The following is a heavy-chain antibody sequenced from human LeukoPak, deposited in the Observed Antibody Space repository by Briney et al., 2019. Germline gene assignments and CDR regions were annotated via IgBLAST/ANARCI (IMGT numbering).Heavy chain of an antibody. V-gene: IGHV3-7*01. Sequence: GGSLRLSCAASGFTYSAYWMTWVRQAPGKGLEWVANIKQDGSEKYYVDSVKGRFTISRDNAKNSLYLQMNSLRAEDTAVYYCARDRYSCSGGSCYPYYFDYWGQGTLVTVSS. D-gene: IGHD2-15*01. CDR1: GFTYSAYW. CDR3: ARDRYSCSGGSCYPYYFDY. CDR2: IKQDGSEK. J-gene: IGHJ4*02.